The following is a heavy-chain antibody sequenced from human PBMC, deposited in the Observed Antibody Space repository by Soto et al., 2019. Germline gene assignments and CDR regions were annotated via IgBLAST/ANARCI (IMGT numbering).Heavy chain of an antibody. V-gene: IGHV1-24*01. CDR3: ATAASDIVVVVAATRSYYFDY. D-gene: IGHD2-15*01. CDR2: FDPEDGET. CDR1: GYTLTELS. Sequence: GASVKVSCKVSGYTLTELSMHWVRQAPGKGLEWMGGFDPEDGETIYAQKFQGRVTMTEDTSTDTAYMELSSLRSEDTAVYYYATAASDIVVVVAATRSYYFDYWGQGTLVTVSS. J-gene: IGHJ4*02.